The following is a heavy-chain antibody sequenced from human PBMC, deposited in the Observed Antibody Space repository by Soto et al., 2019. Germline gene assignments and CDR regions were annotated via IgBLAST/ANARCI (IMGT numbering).Heavy chain of an antibody. J-gene: IGHJ4*02. V-gene: IGHV4-59*01. Sequence: SETLSLTCTVSGGSISSYYWSWIRQPPGKGLEWIGYIYYSGSTYYNPSLKSRVTIFVDTSKNQFSLKLSSVTAADTAVYYCARLGGGSGSYIGQRVNDFAYWGQGILVTVSS. CDR1: GGSISSYY. D-gene: IGHD3-10*01. CDR2: IYYSGST. CDR3: ARLGGGSGSYIGQRVNDFAY.